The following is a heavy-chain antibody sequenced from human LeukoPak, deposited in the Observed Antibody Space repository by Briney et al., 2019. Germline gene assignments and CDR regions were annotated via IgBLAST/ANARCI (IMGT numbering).Heavy chain of an antibody. CDR3: ARDFGAFPKSIAAPSVVGPFDY. CDR1: GYSISSGYY. J-gene: IGHJ4*02. D-gene: IGHD6-6*01. CDR2: IYHGGST. Sequence: PSETLSLTCTVSGYSISSGYYWGWIRQPPGKGLEWIGSIYHGGSTYYNPSLKSRVTISVDTSKNQFSLKLSSVTAADTAVYYCARDFGAFPKSIAAPSVVGPFDYWGQGTLVTVSS. V-gene: IGHV4-38-2*02.